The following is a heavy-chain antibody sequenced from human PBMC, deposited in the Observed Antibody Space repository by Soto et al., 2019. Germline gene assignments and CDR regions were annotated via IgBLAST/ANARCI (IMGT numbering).Heavy chain of an antibody. V-gene: IGHV1-69*01. CDR3: ARTDCGGDCPLYYYYGMDV. Sequence: QVQLVQSGAEVKKPGSSVKVSCKASGGTFSSYAISWVRQAPGQGLEWMGGSIPIFGTANYAQKFQGRVTITADESTSTAYMELSSLRSEDTAVYYCARTDCGGDCPLYYYYGMDVWGQGTTVTVSS. J-gene: IGHJ6*02. D-gene: IGHD2-21*02. CDR2: SIPIFGTA. CDR1: GGTFSSYA.